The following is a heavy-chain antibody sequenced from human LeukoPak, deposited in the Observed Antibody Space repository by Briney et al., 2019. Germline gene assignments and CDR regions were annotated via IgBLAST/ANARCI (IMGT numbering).Heavy chain of an antibody. Sequence: PGGSLRLSCEASGFTFRNFWMNWVRQAPGKGLEWVASIKDDGSDKYYVDSVKGRFSISKDNAKNSVYLQMNSLRVEDTAVYYCARHYVDTMNYFDYWGQGTLVTVSS. CDR2: IKDDGSDK. D-gene: IGHD5-18*01. CDR1: GFTFRNFW. J-gene: IGHJ4*02. CDR3: ARHYVDTMNYFDY. V-gene: IGHV3-7*01.